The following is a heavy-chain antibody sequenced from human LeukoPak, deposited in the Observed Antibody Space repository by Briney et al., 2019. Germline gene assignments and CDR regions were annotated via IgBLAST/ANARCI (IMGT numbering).Heavy chain of an antibody. D-gene: IGHD6-19*01. V-gene: IGHV4-34*01. CDR3: ARSSGWYSYYFDY. J-gene: IGHJ4*02. CDR2: INHSGST. CDR1: GGSFSGYY. Sequence: SETLSLTCAVYGGSFSGYYWSWIRQPPGKGLEWIGEINHSGSTNYNPSLKSRVTISVDTSKNQFSLKLSSVTAADTAVYYRARSSGWYSYYFDYWGQGTLVTVSS.